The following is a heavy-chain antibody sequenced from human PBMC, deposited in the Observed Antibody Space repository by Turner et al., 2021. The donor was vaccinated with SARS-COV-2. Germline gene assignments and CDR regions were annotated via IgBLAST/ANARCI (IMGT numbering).Heavy chain of an antibody. V-gene: IGHV3-11*06. CDR3: ARDGSTVGGLDY. D-gene: IGHD4-17*01. Sequence: QVQLVESGGGCVRPGGSLILSCPASGFTFSDYYIRGSRQGPGKGVGCVSYISNSSYYTNYADSVKGRFNISRDNAKISLCLQMNGLRAEDTAVYYVARDGSTVGGLDYWGQGTLVTVSS. CDR2: ISNSSYYT. J-gene: IGHJ4*02. CDR1: GFTFSDYY.